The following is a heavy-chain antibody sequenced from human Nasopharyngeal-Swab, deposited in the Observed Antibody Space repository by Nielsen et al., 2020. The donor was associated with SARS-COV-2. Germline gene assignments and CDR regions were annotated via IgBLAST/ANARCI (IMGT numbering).Heavy chain of an antibody. V-gene: IGHV3-21*01. CDR2: ISSSSSYI. CDR1: GFTFSSYS. D-gene: IGHD5-12*01. Sequence: GESLKISCAASGFTFSSYSMNWVRQAPGKGLEWASSISSSSSYIYYADSVKGRFTISRDNAKNSLYLQMNSLRAEDTAVYYCARLRVDIVATTRGAFDIWGQGTMVTVSS. CDR3: ARLRVDIVATTRGAFDI. J-gene: IGHJ3*02.